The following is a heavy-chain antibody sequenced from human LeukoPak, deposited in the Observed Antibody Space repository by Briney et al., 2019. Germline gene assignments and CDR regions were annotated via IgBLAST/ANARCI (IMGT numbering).Heavy chain of an antibody. V-gene: IGHV1-2*06. D-gene: IGHD3-10*01. J-gene: IGHJ5*02. CDR1: GYTFTGYY. CDR2: INPSSGGT. CDR3: ARDRLPGMVLNWFDP. Sequence: GASVKVSCKASGYTFTGYYMHWVRQAPGQGLEWMGRINPSSGGTNYAQKFQGRVTMTRDTSISTAYMELSRLRSDDTAVYYCARDRLPGMVLNWFDPWGQGTLVTVSS.